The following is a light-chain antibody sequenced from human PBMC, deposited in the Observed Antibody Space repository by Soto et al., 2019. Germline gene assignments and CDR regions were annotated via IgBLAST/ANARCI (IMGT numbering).Light chain of an antibody. V-gene: IGLV1-47*01. Sequence: QSVLTQPPSASGTPGQRVTISCSGSSSNIGSHYVYWYQQLPGTAPKLLIYRNNQRPSGVPDRFSGSESGTSASLAISGLRSEDEADYYCAAWDDSLSGWVFGGGTKQTVL. CDR2: RNN. CDR1: SSNIGSHY. J-gene: IGLJ3*02. CDR3: AAWDDSLSGWV.